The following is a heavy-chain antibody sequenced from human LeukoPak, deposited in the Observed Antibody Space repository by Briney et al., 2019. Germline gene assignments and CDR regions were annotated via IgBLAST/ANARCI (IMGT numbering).Heavy chain of an antibody. CDR1: GFTVSSNY. CDR2: IYSGGST. J-gene: IGHJ4*02. CDR3: ARSPPFRQQLVTPTYYFDY. Sequence: GGSLTLSCAASGFTVSSNYMRWLRQAPGTGLEWASVIYSGGSTYYADSVKGRFTISRDNSKNTLYLQMNSLRAEDTAVYYCARSPPFRQQLVTPTYYFDYWGQGTLVTVSS. V-gene: IGHV3-66*01. D-gene: IGHD6-13*01.